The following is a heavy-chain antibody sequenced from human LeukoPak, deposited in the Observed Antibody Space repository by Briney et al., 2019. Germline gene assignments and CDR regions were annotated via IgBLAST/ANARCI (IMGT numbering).Heavy chain of an antibody. D-gene: IGHD2-2*03. Sequence: GGSQRLSCAASGFTFSTYGMSWVRQTPGKGLEWVSGISTSGSRTDYAASVKGRFTISRDNSKNTLYLQMNSLRDEDTAVYYCAKDSHWILFDDWGQGTLVTVSS. CDR1: GFTFSTYG. CDR3: AKDSHWILFDD. CDR2: ISTSGSRT. V-gene: IGHV3-23*01. J-gene: IGHJ4*02.